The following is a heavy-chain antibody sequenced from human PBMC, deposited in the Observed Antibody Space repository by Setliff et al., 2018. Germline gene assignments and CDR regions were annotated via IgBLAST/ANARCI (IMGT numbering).Heavy chain of an antibody. CDR2: INAGNGDT. CDR1: GATFTNYG. D-gene: IGHD5-18*01. Sequence: ASVKVSCKASGATFTNYGISWVRQAPGQRLEWMGWINAGNGDTQLSQDFQGRLTITTDTSASTAYMELSSLRSEDMAVYFCARGPTYNYGIWDYWGQGTLVTVSS. J-gene: IGHJ4*02. CDR3: ARGPTYNYGIWDY. V-gene: IGHV1-3*03.